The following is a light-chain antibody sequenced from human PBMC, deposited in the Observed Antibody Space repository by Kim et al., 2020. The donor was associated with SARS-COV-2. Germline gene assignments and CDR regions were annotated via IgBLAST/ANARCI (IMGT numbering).Light chain of an antibody. V-gene: IGKV3-15*01. Sequence: SVSPGERATLSCRASESVATNLAWYQAKPGQPPRLLIYFAVTRATGVPARFSGSGSGTDFTLTISSLQSEDFAVYYCQQYNRWPTFGGGTKVEIK. J-gene: IGKJ4*01. CDR3: QQYNRWPT. CDR1: ESVATN. CDR2: FAV.